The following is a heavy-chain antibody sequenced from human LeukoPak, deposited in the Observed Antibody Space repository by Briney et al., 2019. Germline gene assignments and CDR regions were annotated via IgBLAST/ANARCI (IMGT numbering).Heavy chain of an antibody. CDR3: AKDLLGYSYGGAFDI. D-gene: IGHD5-18*01. CDR1: EFSVSINY. J-gene: IGHJ3*02. V-gene: IGHV3-66*02. CDR2: ICSGGTT. Sequence: GGSLRLSCAASEFSVSINYMSWVRQAPGKGLEWVSVICSGGTTSYADSVKGRFTISRDNSKNTLYLQMNSLRAEDTAVYYCAKDLLGYSYGGAFDIWGQGTMVTVSS.